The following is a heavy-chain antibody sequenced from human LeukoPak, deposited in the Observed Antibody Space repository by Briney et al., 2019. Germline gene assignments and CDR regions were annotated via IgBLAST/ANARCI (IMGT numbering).Heavy chain of an antibody. CDR2: IGTSSTTI. CDR3: ARFAAGGPYYYYMDV. Sequence: GGSLRLSCAASGFTFSSYAMNWVRQPPGKGLEWVSNIGTSSTTIYYADSVKGRFTISRDNAKNSLYLQMNSLRADDTAVYYCARFAAGGPYYYYMDVWGKGTTVTVSS. CDR1: GFTFSSYA. J-gene: IGHJ6*03. D-gene: IGHD3-10*01. V-gene: IGHV3-48*01.